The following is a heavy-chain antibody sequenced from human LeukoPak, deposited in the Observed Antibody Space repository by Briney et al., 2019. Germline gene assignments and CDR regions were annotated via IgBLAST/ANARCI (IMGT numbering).Heavy chain of an antibody. V-gene: IGHV4-4*07. D-gene: IGHD3-10*01. J-gene: IGHJ5*02. CDR2: MYSSGS. CDR3: ARDSGTTGEVKFDP. CDR1: GGSISSYY. Sequence: TETLSLTCTVSGGSISSYYLSWIRQTAGKGVEWIGRMYSSGSNYNPSLKSRVTMSIDTSTNQLSLKLSSVTAADTAVYYCARDSGTTGEVKFDPWGQGTLVTVSS.